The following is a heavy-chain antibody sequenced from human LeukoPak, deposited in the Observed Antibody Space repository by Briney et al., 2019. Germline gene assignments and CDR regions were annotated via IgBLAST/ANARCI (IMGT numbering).Heavy chain of an antibody. CDR3: ARGRWMGATDDY. J-gene: IGHJ4*02. V-gene: IGHV1-69*05. CDR1: GGTFSSYA. Sequence: ASVKVSCKASGGTFSSYAISWVRQAPGQGLEWMGGIIPIFGTANYAQKFQGRVTITTDESTSTACMELSSLRSEDTAVYYCARGRWMGATDDYWGQGTLVTVSS. CDR2: IIPIFGTA. D-gene: IGHD1-26*01.